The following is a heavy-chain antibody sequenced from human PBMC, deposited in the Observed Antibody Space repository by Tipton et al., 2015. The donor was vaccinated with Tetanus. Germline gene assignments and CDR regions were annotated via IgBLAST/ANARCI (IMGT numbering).Heavy chain of an antibody. D-gene: IGHD6-13*01. J-gene: IGHJ2*01. V-gene: IGHV1-2*02. CDR1: GYTFTGYY. CDR3: ARTRGGIAAYHWYVDL. CDR2: INPNSGGS. Sequence: QSGAEVKNPGASVKVSCEASGYTFTGYYLHWVRQAPGQGLEWMGWINPNSGGSNYAQRFQGRVTMTRDTSVSTAYLELSRLRSDDTAVYYCARTRGGIAAYHWYVDLWGRGTLVTVSS.